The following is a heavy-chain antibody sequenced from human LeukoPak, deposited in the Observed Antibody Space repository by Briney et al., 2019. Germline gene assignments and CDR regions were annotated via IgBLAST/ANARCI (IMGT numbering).Heavy chain of an antibody. J-gene: IGHJ4*02. CDR3: ARVVGIAVAGDLDY. CDR2: IYYSGST. D-gene: IGHD6-19*01. CDR1: GGSISSSSYY. Sequence: PSETLSLTCTVSGGSISSSSYYWGWIRQPPGKGLEWIGSIYYSGSTYYNPSLKSRVTISVDTSKNQFSLKLSSVTAADTAVYYCARVVGIAVAGDLDYWGQGTLVTVSS. V-gene: IGHV4-39*07.